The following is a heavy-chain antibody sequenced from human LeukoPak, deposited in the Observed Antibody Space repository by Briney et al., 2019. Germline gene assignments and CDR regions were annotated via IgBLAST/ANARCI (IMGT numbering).Heavy chain of an antibody. CDR2: ISYDGTNK. D-gene: IGHD3-10*01. CDR1: GFTFRSYA. Sequence: GGSLRLSCAASGFTFRSYAMHWVRQAPGKGLEWVAVISYDGTNKYYADSVRGRFTISRDNSKNMLSLQMNSLRAEDTAVYYCARVGVGRFGELLSVDFWGQGTLVTVSS. J-gene: IGHJ4*02. V-gene: IGHV3-30*03. CDR3: ARVGVGRFGELLSVDF.